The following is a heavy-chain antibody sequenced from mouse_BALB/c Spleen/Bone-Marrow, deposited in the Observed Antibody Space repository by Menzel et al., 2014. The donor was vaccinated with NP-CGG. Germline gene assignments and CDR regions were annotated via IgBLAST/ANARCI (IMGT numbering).Heavy chain of an antibody. CDR3: ARDVPLYDVGYFDY. Sequence: EVKVVESGGGLVQPGGSRKLSCAASGFTFSSFGMHWVRQAPEKGLEWVAYIRSGSSTIYYADTVKGRFTISRDNPKNTLFLRMTSLRSEDTAMYYCARDVPLYDVGYFDYWGQGTTLTVSS. J-gene: IGHJ2*01. V-gene: IGHV5-17*02. D-gene: IGHD2-14*01. CDR2: IRSGSSTI. CDR1: GFTFSSFG.